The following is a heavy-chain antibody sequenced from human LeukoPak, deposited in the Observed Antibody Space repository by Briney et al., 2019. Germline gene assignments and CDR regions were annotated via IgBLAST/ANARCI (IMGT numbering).Heavy chain of an antibody. D-gene: IGHD3-9*01. Sequence: GGSLRLSCAASGFTFSSYGMHWVRQAPGKGLEWVAFIRYDGSNKYYADSVKGRFTISRDNSKNTLYLQMNSLRAEDTAVYYCAKGYSPGILTGSAGYWGQGTLVTVSS. CDR1: GFTFSSYG. J-gene: IGHJ4*02. V-gene: IGHV3-30*02. CDR2: IRYDGSNK. CDR3: AKGYSPGILTGSAGY.